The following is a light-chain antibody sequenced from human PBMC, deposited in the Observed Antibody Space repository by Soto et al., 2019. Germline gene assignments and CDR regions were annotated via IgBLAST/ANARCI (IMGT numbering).Light chain of an antibody. V-gene: IGKV3D-15*01. Sequence: EIVMAKSPGTLSVSPGERATLSCRASQSVDTNFAWYQQRPGQAPRLLVYGASTKATDMPGRFSGRGSGTDFTLTINNLQSEDFAVYYCQQYRNWPRTFGQGTKVDIK. CDR1: QSVDTN. J-gene: IGKJ1*01. CDR3: QQYRNWPRT. CDR2: GAS.